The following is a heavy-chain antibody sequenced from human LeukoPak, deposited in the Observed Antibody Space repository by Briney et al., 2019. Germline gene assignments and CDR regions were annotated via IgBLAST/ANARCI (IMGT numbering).Heavy chain of an antibody. V-gene: IGHV3-9*01. J-gene: IGHJ2*01. CDR2: ISWNSGSI. CDR1: GFTFDDYA. Sequence: PGGSLRLSCAASGFTFDDYAMHWVRQAPGKGLEWVSGISWNSGSIGYADSVKGRFTISRDNAKNSLYLQMNSLRAEYTALYYCAKGTGNWYFDLWGRGTLVTVSS. CDR3: AKGTGNWYFDL.